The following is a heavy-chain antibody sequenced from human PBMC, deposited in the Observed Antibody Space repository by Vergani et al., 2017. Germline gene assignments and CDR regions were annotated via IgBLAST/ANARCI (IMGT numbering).Heavy chain of an antibody. CDR2: IYYSGLT. J-gene: IGHJ5*02. V-gene: IGHV4-39*07. CDR3: ARAQYGSSWYGGSFPEKTNWFDP. D-gene: IGHD6-13*01. Sequence: QVKLQESGPGLVKPSETLSLTCTVSADSISSGSYYWGWIRQPPGKSLEWIGSIYYSGLTYYNPSLKSRVAISVDTSKNQFSLKLSSVTAADTAVYYCARAQYGSSWYGGSFPEKTNWFDPWGQGTLVTVSS. CDR1: ADSISSGSYY.